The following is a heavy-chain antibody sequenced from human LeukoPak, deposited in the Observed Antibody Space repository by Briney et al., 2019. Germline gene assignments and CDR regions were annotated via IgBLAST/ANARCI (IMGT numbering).Heavy chain of an antibody. V-gene: IGHV5-51*01. J-gene: IGHJ1*01. Sequence: PGGSLEISCKASGSRFTNHWIGWARPLPGKGLEWMRIIYPGDSDTRYSPSFQGQVTISADKSISTAFLQWGSLKASDSAMYYCARQMAPTAYPWYFHHWGQGTLVTVSS. CDR1: GSRFTNHW. CDR2: IYPGDSDT. CDR3: ARQMAPTAYPWYFHH. D-gene: IGHD1-1*01.